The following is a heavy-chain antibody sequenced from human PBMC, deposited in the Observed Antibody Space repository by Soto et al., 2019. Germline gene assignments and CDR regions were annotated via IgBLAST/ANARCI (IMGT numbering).Heavy chain of an antibody. CDR2: ISYDGSNK. CDR3: ARDLGV. Sequence: GGSLRLSCAASGFSFSSYALHWVRQAPGKRLEWVAAISYDGSNKNYADSVKGRFTISRDNSKNTLYLQLNSLIAEDTAVYYCARDLGVWGQGTTVTVSS. J-gene: IGHJ6*02. CDR1: GFSFSSYA. V-gene: IGHV3-30-3*01.